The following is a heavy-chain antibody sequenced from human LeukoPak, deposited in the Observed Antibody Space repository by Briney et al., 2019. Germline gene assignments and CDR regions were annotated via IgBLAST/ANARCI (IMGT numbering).Heavy chain of an antibody. CDR3: ARASRATVDWFDP. CDR2: INAGNGNT. CDR1: GYTFTSYA. V-gene: IGHV1-3*03. D-gene: IGHD5-24*01. J-gene: IGHJ5*02. Sequence: ASVKVSCKASGYTFTSYAISWVRQAPGQRLEWMGWINAGNGNTKYSQEFQGRVTITRDTSASTAYMELSSLRSEDMAVYYCARASRATVDWFDPWGQGTLATVSS.